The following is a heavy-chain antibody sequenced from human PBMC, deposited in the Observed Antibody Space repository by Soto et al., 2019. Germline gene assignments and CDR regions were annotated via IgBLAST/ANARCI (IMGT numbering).Heavy chain of an antibody. CDR2: ISAYNGNT. Sequence: RASVKVSCKASGYTFTSYGISWVRQAPGQGLEWMGWISAYNGNTNYAQKLQGRVTMTTDTSTSTAYMELRSLRSDDTAVYYCAREKQWLVGDAFDIWGQGTMVTVSS. D-gene: IGHD6-19*01. J-gene: IGHJ3*02. V-gene: IGHV1-18*01. CDR3: AREKQWLVGDAFDI. CDR1: GYTFTSYG.